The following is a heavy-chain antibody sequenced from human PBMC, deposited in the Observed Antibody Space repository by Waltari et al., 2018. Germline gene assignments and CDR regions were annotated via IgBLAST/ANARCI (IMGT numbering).Heavy chain of an antibody. V-gene: IGHV4-59*01. Sequence: VQLQESGPGLVKPSETLSLTCAVSGASIRGYHWTWIRQPPGGGLEWVGPISYSGDTAYGPSLRSRVTISVDTSKNHFSLKLTSVTAADTAVYYCARATVFGVVTDTFDIWSQGTMVTVSS. CDR2: ISYSGDT. D-gene: IGHD3-3*01. CDR1: GASIRGYH. J-gene: IGHJ3*02. CDR3: ARATVFGVVTDTFDI.